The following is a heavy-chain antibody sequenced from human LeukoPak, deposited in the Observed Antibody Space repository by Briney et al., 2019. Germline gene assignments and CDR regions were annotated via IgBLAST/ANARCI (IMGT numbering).Heavy chain of an antibody. V-gene: IGHV4-38-2*02. CDR3: ARDSSSPRVKYFQH. CDR1: GYSISSGYY. J-gene: IGHJ1*01. D-gene: IGHD6-6*01. CDR2: IYHSGST. Sequence: SETLSLTCAVSGYSISSGYYWGWIRQPPGKGLEWIGSIYHSGSTYYNPSLKSRVTTSVDTSKNQFSLKLSSVTAADTAVYYCARDSSSPRVKYFQHWGQGTLVTVSS.